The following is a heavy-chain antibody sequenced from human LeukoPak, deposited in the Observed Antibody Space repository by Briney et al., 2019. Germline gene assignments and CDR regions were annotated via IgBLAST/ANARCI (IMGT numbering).Heavy chain of an antibody. D-gene: IGHD2-21*02. CDR1: NGSVGSGGYS. Sequence: SETLSLTCTVSNGSVGSGGYSWSWIRQPPGQGLEWNGYGYHSGATYYNPSLKSRISIPMDRSKNQFSLRLRSVTAADTAVYFCASSHCGGDCFSSVAFDFWGHGTMVTVSS. CDR2: GYHSGAT. V-gene: IGHV4-30-2*01. CDR3: ASSHCGGDCFSSVAFDF. J-gene: IGHJ3*01.